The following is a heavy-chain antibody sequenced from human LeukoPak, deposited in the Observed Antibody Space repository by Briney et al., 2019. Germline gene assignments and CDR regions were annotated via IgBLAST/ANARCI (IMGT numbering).Heavy chain of an antibody. J-gene: IGHJ4*02. CDR2: IYXXXXX. CDR3: ARDGVQLWF. CDR1: XXTXXSNY. Sequence: PGGSLRLSCAASXXTXXSNYXXXXXXAXXXGXXWVSFIYXXXXXYYADSVKGRFTISRDNSKNTLYLQMNSLRAEDTAVYYCARDGVQLWFGGQGTLVTVSS. V-gene: IGHV3-66*01. D-gene: IGHD5-18*01.